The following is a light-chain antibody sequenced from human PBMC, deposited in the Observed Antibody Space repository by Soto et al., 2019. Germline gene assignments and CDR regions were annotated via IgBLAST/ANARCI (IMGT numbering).Light chain of an antibody. Sequence: EIVMTQSPATLSVSPGERATLSCRASQSVRTDLAWYQQKPGQPPRLLIYAASTRATGVPARFSGSGSGTKFTLTISSLQSEDFGVYYCQQYNKWPPLTFGGGTKVEIK. V-gene: IGKV3-15*01. CDR3: QQYNKWPPLT. CDR2: AAS. CDR1: QSVRTD. J-gene: IGKJ4*01.